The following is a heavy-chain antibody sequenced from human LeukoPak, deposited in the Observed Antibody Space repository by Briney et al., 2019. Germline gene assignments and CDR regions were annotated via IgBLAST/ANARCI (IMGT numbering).Heavy chain of an antibody. Sequence: PSETLSLTCTVSGGSISSYYWSWIRQPPGKGLEWIGYIYYSGSTNYNPSLKSRVTISVDTSKNQFSLKLSSVTAADTAVYYCARDSWGRGYYAFWGQGTLVTVSS. CDR1: GGSISSYY. J-gene: IGHJ4*02. D-gene: IGHD3-22*01. CDR2: IYYSGST. CDR3: ARDSWGRGYYAF. V-gene: IGHV4-59*01.